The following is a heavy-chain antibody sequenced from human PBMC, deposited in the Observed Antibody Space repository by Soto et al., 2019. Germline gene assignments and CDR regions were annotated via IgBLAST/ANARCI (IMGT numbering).Heavy chain of an antibody. D-gene: IGHD3-22*01. CDR2: IIPIFGTA. J-gene: IGHJ6*02. CDR1: GGTFSSYA. CDR3: ASPAYESGGYSPGNYYDMDG. Sequence: SSVKVACKASGGTFSSYAISWARHAPGQGLEWMGGIIPIFGTANYAQKLQGRVTITADESTSTAYMELSSLRSEDTAVYYCASPAYESGGYSPGNYYDMDGWGQRSTGAVAS. V-gene: IGHV1-69*13.